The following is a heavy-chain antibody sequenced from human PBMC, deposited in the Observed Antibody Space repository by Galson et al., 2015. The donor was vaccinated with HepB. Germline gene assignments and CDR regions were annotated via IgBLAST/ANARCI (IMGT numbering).Heavy chain of an antibody. CDR2: IYSGGTT. J-gene: IGHJ6*02. D-gene: IGHD2-15*01. CDR3: ARDRGSEDSLPYFYYYGMDV. Sequence: SLRLSCAASGFTVSSNYMSWVRQAPGKGLEWVSLIYSGGTTYYADSVKGRFTISRDNAKNTLYLQMNSLRAEDTAVYYCARDRGSEDSLPYFYYYGMDVWGQGTTVTVSS. CDR1: GFTVSSNY. V-gene: IGHV3-66*01.